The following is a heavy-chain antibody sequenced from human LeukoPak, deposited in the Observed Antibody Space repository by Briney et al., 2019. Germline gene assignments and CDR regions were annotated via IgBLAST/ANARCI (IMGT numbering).Heavy chain of an antibody. CDR2: IIPIFGTA. V-gene: IGHV1-69*13. D-gene: IGHD3-10*01. Sequence: ASVKVSCKASGYIFTSYGISWMRQAPGQGLEWMGGIIPIFGTANCAQKFQGRVTITADESTSTAYMELSSLRSEDTAVYYCARDPYYGSGSLDYWGQGTLVTVSS. CDR1: GYIFTSYG. CDR3: ARDPYYGSGSLDY. J-gene: IGHJ4*02.